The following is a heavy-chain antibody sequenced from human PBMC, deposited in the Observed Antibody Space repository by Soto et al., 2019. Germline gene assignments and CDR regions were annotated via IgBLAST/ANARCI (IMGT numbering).Heavy chain of an antibody. Sequence: QVHLVQSGAEVKKPGASVKVSCKASGYTFTSYGITWVRQAPGRGLEWMGWISAHNGNTDYAQKLQGGVIVTRDTSTSTAYMELRSLISDDTAVYYCARGRYGDYWGQGAVVTVSS. CDR3: ARGRYGDY. V-gene: IGHV1-18*01. CDR1: GYTFTSYG. D-gene: IGHD1-1*01. CDR2: ISAHNGNT. J-gene: IGHJ4*02.